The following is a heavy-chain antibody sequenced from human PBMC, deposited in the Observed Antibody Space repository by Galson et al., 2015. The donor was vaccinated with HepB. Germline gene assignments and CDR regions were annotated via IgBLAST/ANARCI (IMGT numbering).Heavy chain of an antibody. CDR2: IYYSGST. CDR1: GGSISSGGYY. J-gene: IGHJ4*02. CDR3: ARVSGFFAPHSSGYWMVDY. Sequence: TLSLTCTVSGGSISSGGYYWSWIRQHPGKGLEWIGYIYYSGSTYYNPSLKSRVTISVDTSKNQFSLKLSSVTAADTAVYYCARVSGFFAPHSSGYWMVDYWGQGTLVTVSS. D-gene: IGHD3-22*01. V-gene: IGHV4-31*03.